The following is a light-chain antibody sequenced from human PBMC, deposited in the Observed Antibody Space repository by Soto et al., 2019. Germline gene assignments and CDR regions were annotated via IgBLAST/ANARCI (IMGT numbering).Light chain of an antibody. CDR2: RTS. CDR1: QSVSSSY. J-gene: IGKJ1*01. CDR3: QQYNNWPRT. V-gene: IGKV3-20*01. Sequence: EIVLTQSPGTLSLSPGERATLSCRASQSVSSSYLAWYQQKPGQAPRLLIYRTSNRATGIPDRFSGSGSGTDFTLTISRLEPEDFAVYYCQQYNNWPRTFGQGTKV.